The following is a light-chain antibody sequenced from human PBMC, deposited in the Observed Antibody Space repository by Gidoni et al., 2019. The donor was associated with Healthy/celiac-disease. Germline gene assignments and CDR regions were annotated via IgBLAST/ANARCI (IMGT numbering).Light chain of an antibody. J-gene: IGKJ2*01. CDR3: QQYYSTPPA. CDR1: QSVLYSSNNKNY. Sequence: DIVMTQSPDSLAVSLGESATINCKSSQSVLYSSNNKNYLAWYQQKPGQPPKLLIYWAYTRESGVPDRFSGSGSGTDFTLTISSLQAEDVAVYYCQQYYSTPPAFGQGTKLEIK. V-gene: IGKV4-1*01. CDR2: WAY.